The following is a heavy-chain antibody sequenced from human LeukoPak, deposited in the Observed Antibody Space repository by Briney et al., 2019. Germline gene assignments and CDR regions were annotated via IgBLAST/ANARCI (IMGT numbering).Heavy chain of an antibody. Sequence: PGGSLRLSCAASGFTFSSYGMHWVRQAPGKGLEWVANIKQDGSEKYYVDSVKGRFTISRDNAKNSLYLQMNSLRAEDTAVYYCARDRYISLPWTYYYYMDVWGKGTTVTVSS. J-gene: IGHJ6*03. D-gene: IGHD5-18*01. V-gene: IGHV3-7*01. CDR2: IKQDGSEK. CDR3: ARDRYISLPWTYYYYMDV. CDR1: GFTFSSYG.